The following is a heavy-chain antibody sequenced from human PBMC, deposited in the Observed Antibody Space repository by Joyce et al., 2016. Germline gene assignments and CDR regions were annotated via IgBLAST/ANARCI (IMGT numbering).Heavy chain of an antibody. CDR3: AREMYGIVLVGGPPPWRTLDV. J-gene: IGHJ6*02. D-gene: IGHD2-8*02. Sequence: QVHLVQSGAEVKKPGSSVTVSCKASGTPFNSFSVNWVRQAPGQGLGWVGGIIPVLCHTTYGQKFMGKGNDSANASTKTGYMVVSRVRSDDTAIYYCAREMYGIVLVGGPPPWRTLDVWGQGTMVTVSS. V-gene: IGHV1-69*01. CDR1: GTPFNSFS. CDR2: IIPVLCHT.